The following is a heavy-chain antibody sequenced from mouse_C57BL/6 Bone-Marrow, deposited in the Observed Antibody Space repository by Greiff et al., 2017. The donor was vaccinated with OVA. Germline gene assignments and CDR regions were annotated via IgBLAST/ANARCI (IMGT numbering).Heavy chain of an antibody. V-gene: IGHV7-3*01. CDR2: IRNKANGYTT. D-gene: IGHD2-4*01. J-gene: IGHJ4*01. CDR1: GFTFTDYY. Sequence: VESGGGLVQPGGSLSLSCAASGFTFTDYYMSWVRQPPGKALEWLGFIRNKANGYTTEYSAYVKGRFTISRDNSQSILYLQMNALRAEDSATYYCARSYDYFYYAMDDWGQGTSVTVSS. CDR3: ARSYDYFYYAMDD.